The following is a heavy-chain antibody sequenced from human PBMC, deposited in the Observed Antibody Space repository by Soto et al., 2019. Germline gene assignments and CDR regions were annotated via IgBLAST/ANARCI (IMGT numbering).Heavy chain of an antibody. V-gene: IGHV5-51*01. Sequence: PGESLKISCKGSGYSFTNYWIAWVRQMPGKGLEWMGIIYPGDSNTRYSPSFKGQVTISADKSISTAYLQWSSLKASDTAMYYCARLRAYYDFWSDRNWFDSWGQGTLVTVSS. D-gene: IGHD3-3*01. CDR1: GYSFTNYW. CDR2: IYPGDSNT. CDR3: ARLRAYYDFWSDRNWFDS. J-gene: IGHJ5*01.